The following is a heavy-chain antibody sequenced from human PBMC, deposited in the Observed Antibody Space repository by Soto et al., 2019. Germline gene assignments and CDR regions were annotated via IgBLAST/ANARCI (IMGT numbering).Heavy chain of an antibody. D-gene: IGHD4-17*01. Sequence: GGSLRLSCAASGFTVSSHYMSWVRQSPGKGLEWVSVIYSGGSTYYADSVKGRFTISRDNSKNTLYLQMNSLRAEDTAAYYCARVPIPAVYGDYYCGMDVWGQGTTVTVSS. CDR2: IYSGGST. CDR3: ARVPIPAVYGDYYCGMDV. V-gene: IGHV3-53*01. CDR1: GFTVSSHY. J-gene: IGHJ6*02.